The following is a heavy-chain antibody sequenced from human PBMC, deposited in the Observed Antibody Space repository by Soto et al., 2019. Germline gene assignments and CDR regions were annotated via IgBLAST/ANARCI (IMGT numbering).Heavy chain of an antibody. CDR1: GYTFTSYD. Sequence: ASVKVSCKASGYTFTSYDINWVRQATGQGLEWMGWMNPNSGNTGYAQKFQGRVTMTRNTSISTAYMELSSLRSEDTAVYYCARGLVGYCSGGSCYPWFDPWGQGTLVTVSS. J-gene: IGHJ5*02. CDR2: MNPNSGNT. CDR3: ARGLVGYCSGGSCYPWFDP. V-gene: IGHV1-8*01. D-gene: IGHD2-15*01.